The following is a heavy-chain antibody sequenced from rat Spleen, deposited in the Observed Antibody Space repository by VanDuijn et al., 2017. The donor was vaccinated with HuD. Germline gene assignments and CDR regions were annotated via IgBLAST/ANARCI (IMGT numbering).Heavy chain of an antibody. CDR2: ISYDGSSS. V-gene: IGHV5-20*01. CDR1: GFTFSNYD. CDR3: TTAPSVWHTPYSESYYY. J-gene: IGHJ4*01. Sequence: EVQLVESGGGLVQPGRSMKLSCAASGFTFSNYDMAWVRQAPTKGLEWVASISYDGSSSYYRDSVKGRFTISRDNAKSTLYLQMDSLRSEDTATYYCTTAPSVWHTPYSESYYY. D-gene: IGHD1-11*01.